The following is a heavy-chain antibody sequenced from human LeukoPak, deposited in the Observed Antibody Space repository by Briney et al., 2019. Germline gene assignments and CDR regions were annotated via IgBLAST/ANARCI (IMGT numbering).Heavy chain of an antibody. D-gene: IGHD6-13*01. Sequence: GSLRLSSAASGFPFSSYAMSWVRPAPGKGLEWVSAISGSGGSTYYPDSVKGRFTISRDNSKNTLYLQMNSLRAEDTAVYYCAKTASSCWYNWFDPWGQGTLVTVSS. V-gene: IGHV3-23*01. CDR1: GFPFSSYA. J-gene: IGHJ5*02. CDR3: AKTASSCWYNWFDP. CDR2: ISGSGGST.